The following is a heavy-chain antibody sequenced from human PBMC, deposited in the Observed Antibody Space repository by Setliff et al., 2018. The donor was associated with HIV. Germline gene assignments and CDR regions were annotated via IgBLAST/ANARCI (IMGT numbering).Heavy chain of an antibody. CDR3: ARLSGGMVPNY. V-gene: IGHV4-39*01. Sequence: SETLSLTCTVSGGSITRTPYYWGWIRQPPGKGLEWIGSIYHTGITYDNPSLKSRVTISVDTSKSQISLRLSSVTAADTAVYYCARLSGGMVPNYWGQGTLVTVSS. CDR2: IYHTGIT. D-gene: IGHD3-10*01. J-gene: IGHJ4*02. CDR1: GGSITRTPYY.